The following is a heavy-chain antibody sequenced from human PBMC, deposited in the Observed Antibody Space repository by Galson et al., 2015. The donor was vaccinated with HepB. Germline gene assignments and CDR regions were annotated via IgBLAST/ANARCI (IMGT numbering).Heavy chain of an antibody. J-gene: IGHJ4*02. Sequence: CAISGDSVSNNSAAWNWIRQSPSRGLEWLGRTYYRSQWYNDSAISVRGRMIISTDTSKNQFSLQLNPVTPEDTAVYYCARDRDDFWSGHRGGFDYWGQGTLVIVSA. V-gene: IGHV6-1*01. D-gene: IGHD3-3*01. CDR3: ARDRDDFWSGHRGGFDY. CDR1: GDSVSNNSAA. CDR2: TYYRSQWYN.